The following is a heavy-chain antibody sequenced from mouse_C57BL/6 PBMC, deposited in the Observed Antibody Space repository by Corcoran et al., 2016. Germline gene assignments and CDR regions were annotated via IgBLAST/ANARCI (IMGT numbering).Heavy chain of an antibody. CDR1: GYTFTDYY. D-gene: IGHD2-5*01. J-gene: IGHJ4*01. Sequence: EVQLQQSGPELVKPGASVKISCKASGYTFTDYYMNWVKPSHGKSLEWIGDINPNNGGTSYNQKFKGKATLTVDKSSSTAYMELRSLTSEDSAVYYCAIYYSNYGVSYAMDYWGQGTSVTVSS. CDR2: INPNNGGT. CDR3: AIYYSNYGVSYAMDY. V-gene: IGHV1-26*01.